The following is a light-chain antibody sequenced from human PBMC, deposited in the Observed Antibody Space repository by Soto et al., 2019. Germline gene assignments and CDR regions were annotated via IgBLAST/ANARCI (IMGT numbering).Light chain of an antibody. CDR3: QQYGRSPT. CDR2: DVS. CDR1: QSVSSNY. V-gene: IGKV3-20*01. J-gene: IGKJ1*01. Sequence: EIVLTQSPGTLSLSPGERATLSCRSSQSVSSNYLAWYEQKPDQAPRLVIYDVSGRATGIPDRFSGSGSGTDFTLTISRLEPEDFAVYYCQQYGRSPTFGHGNKVEIK.